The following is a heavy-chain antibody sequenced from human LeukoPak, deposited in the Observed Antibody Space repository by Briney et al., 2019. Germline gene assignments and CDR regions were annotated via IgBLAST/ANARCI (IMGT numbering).Heavy chain of an antibody. CDR2: INSDGSRT. D-gene: IGHD1-26*01. J-gene: IGHJ5*02. V-gene: IGHV3-74*01. CDR1: GFTFSSYW. CDR3: TTSSGSYRLDP. Sequence: GGSLRLSCAASGFTFSSYWMHWVRQAPGKGLVWVSRINSDGSRTNYADSVKGRFAISRDNAKNTLYLQMNSLRAEDTAVYYCTTSSGSYRLDPWGQGTLVTVSS.